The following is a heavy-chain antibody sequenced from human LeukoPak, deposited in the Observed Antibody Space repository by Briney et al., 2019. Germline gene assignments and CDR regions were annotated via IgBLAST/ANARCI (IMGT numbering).Heavy chain of an antibody. V-gene: IGHV3-21*04. CDR2: ISSSSSYI. CDR1: EFSFNTYS. J-gene: IGHJ3*01. CDR3: AGDYDFWSGL. Sequence: GGSLRLSCAASEFSFNTYSMNWLRQAPGKGLEWVSSISSSSSYIDYADSVKGRFTISRDNAKNSLYLQMNSLRAEDTALYYCAGDYDFWSGLWGQGTMVTVSS. D-gene: IGHD3-3*01.